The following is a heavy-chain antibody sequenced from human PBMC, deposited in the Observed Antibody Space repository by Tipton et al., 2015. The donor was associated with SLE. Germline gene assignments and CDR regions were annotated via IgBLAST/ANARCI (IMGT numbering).Heavy chain of an antibody. CDR3: ARSLYYYGSGSYSDY. Sequence: TLSLTCTVSGGSVSYHYWSWIRQPAGKGLEWIGRLHTSGSTDYNPSLRSRVTISVDTSKNQFSLKLSSVTATDTAVYYCARSLYYYGSGSYSDYWGQGILVTVSP. V-gene: IGHV4-4*07. D-gene: IGHD3-10*01. CDR1: GGSVSYHY. J-gene: IGHJ4*02. CDR2: LHTSGST.